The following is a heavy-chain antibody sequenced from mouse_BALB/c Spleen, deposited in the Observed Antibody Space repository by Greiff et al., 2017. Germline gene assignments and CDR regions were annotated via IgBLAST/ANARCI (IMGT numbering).Heavy chain of an antibody. CDR3: ARHDYGSSYGFAY. V-gene: IGHV5-12-1*01. CDR2: ISSGGGST. CDR1: GFAFSSYD. Sequence: EVQLVESGGGLVKPGGSLKLSCAASGFAFSSYDMSWVRQTPEKRLEWVAYISSGGGSTYYPDTVKGRFTISRDNAKNTLYLQMSSLKSEDTAMYYCARHDYGSSYGFAYWGQGTLVTVSA. D-gene: IGHD1-1*01. J-gene: IGHJ3*01.